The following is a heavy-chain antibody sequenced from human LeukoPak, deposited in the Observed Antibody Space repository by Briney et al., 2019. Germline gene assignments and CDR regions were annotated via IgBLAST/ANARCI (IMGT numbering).Heavy chain of an antibody. CDR1: GFTFSNFW. CDR3: ARDPPYYYGSGSQL. V-gene: IGHV3-66*01. CDR2: IYSGGST. D-gene: IGHD3-10*01. J-gene: IGHJ4*02. Sequence: PGGSLRLSCAASGFTFSNFWMSWVRQAPGKGLEWVSVIYSGGSTYYADSVKGRFTISRDNPKNTLYLQMNSLRAEDTAVYYCARDPPYYYGSGSQLWGQGTLVTVSS.